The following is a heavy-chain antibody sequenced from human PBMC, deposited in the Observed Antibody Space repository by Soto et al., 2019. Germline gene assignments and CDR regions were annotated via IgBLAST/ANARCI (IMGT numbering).Heavy chain of an antibody. CDR2: IYSGGST. J-gene: IGHJ1*01. V-gene: IGHV3-66*01. Sequence: GGSLRLSCAASGFTVSTKYMSWVRQAPGKGLEWVSVIYSGGSTFYADSVRGRFTISRDNSKNTVNLQMNSLRAEDTGVYYCAADHLYYLAWGQGTPVTVSS. CDR1: GFTVSTKY. D-gene: IGHD2-8*01. CDR3: AADHLYYLA.